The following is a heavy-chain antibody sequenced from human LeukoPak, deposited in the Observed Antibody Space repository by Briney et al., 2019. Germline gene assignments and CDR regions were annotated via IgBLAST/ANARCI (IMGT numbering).Heavy chain of an antibody. CDR2: ISWNSGSI. Sequence: GRSLRLSCAASGFTFDDYAMHWVRQAPGKGLEWVSSISWNSGSIGYADSVKGRFTISRDNAKNSLYLQMNSLRAEDTALYYCAKSLGIGGAFDIWGQGTMVTVSS. V-gene: IGHV3-9*01. J-gene: IGHJ3*02. D-gene: IGHD2-15*01. CDR1: GFTFDDYA. CDR3: AKSLGIGGAFDI.